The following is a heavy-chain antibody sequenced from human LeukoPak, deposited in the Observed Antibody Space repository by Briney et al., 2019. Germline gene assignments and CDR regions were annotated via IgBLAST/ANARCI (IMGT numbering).Heavy chain of an antibody. V-gene: IGHV4-39*01. Sequence: SETLSLTCTVSGGSISSSSYYWGWIRQPPGKGLEWIGSIYYSGSTYYNPSLKSRVTISVDTSKNQFSLKLSSVTAADTAVYYCAGDYYGSSGYCYWGQGTLVTVSS. D-gene: IGHD3-22*01. CDR3: AGDYYGSSGYCY. CDR1: GGSISSSSYY. J-gene: IGHJ4*02. CDR2: IYYSGST.